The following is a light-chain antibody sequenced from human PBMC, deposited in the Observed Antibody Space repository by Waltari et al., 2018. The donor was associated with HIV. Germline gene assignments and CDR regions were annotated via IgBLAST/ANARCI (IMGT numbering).Light chain of an antibody. CDR1: SSNIGSNT. J-gene: IGLJ2*01. CDR3: ASWDDSLNGPV. Sequence: QSVLTQPPSTSGTPGQRVTISCSGSSSNIGSNTVSWFQQLQGKAPKVPIYGKNQLPSGVPDRFSGSKSGTSASLAIGGLQSEDEADYYCASWDDSLNGPVFGGGTTLTVL. CDR2: GKN. V-gene: IGLV1-44*01.